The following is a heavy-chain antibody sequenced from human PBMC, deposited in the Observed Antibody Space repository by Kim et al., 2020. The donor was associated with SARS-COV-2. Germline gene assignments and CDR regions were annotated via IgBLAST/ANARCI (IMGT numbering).Heavy chain of an antibody. Sequence: SPSLKSRVTISVDTSKNQFSLKLSSVTAADTAVYYCARHVISWYTDYFDYWGQGTLVTVSS. D-gene: IGHD6-13*01. J-gene: IGHJ4*02. V-gene: IGHV4-39*01. CDR3: ARHVISWYTDYFDY.